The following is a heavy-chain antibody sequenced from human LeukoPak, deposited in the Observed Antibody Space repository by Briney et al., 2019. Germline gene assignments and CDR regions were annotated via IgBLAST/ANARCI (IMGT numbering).Heavy chain of an antibody. CDR2: ISGGGDTT. Sequence: GGSLRLSCAASGFTFNNYAMTGVRQTRGKVLKWVAYISGGGDTTYYSDSVTGRFSISRDNSKNTLYLPLNSLRAEDTALYYCANKAGLHGHLSLFDYWGQGSLVTVSS. J-gene: IGHJ4*02. D-gene: IGHD5/OR15-5a*01. CDR1: GFTFNNYA. CDR3: ANKAGLHGHLSLFDY. V-gene: IGHV3-23*01.